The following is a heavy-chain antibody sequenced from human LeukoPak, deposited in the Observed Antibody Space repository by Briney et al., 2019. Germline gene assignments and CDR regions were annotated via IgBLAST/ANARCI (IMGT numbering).Heavy chain of an antibody. D-gene: IGHD4-17*01. Sequence: SETLSLTCAVYGGSFSGYYWSWIRQPPGKGLEWIGEINHSGSTNYNPSLKSRVTISVDTSRNQFSLKLSSVTAADTAVYYCAREPYGDQTPHFDYWGQGTLVTVSS. CDR3: AREPYGDQTPHFDY. CDR2: INHSGST. J-gene: IGHJ4*02. V-gene: IGHV4-34*01. CDR1: GGSFSGYY.